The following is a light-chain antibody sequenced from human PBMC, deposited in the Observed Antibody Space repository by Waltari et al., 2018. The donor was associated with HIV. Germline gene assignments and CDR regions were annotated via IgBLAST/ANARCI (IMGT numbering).Light chain of an antibody. CDR3: SSYGGSSNWL. V-gene: IGLV2-23*01. CDR1: SSDIGNYNL. Sequence: QSALTQPASVSGSPGQSITISCTGTSSDIGNYNLVSWYQQHSGKAPKLIIYEGIKRPAVVSNRIAGSKSAYTASRTISGLQAEDEADYFCSSYGGSSNWLFGGGTKLTVL. J-gene: IGLJ2*01. CDR2: EGI.